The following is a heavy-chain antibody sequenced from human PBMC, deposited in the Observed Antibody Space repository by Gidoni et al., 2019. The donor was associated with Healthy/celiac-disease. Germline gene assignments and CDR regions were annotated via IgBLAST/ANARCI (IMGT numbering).Heavy chain of an antibody. V-gene: IGHV3-23*01. CDR1: GFTFSSYA. J-gene: IGHJ4*02. D-gene: IGHD3-22*01. CDR2: VSGSGGST. Sequence: EVQLLESGGGLVQPGGSLRLSCAASGFTFSSYAMSWVRQAPGKGLEWVSAVSGSGGSTYYADSVKGRFTISRDNSKNTLYLQMNSLRAEDTAVYYCAKSPTYYYDSSGYSFYWGQGTLVTVSS. CDR3: AKSPTYYYDSSGYSFY.